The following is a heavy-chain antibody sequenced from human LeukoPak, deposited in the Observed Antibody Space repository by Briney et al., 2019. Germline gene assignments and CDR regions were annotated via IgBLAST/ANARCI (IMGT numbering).Heavy chain of an antibody. V-gene: IGHV3-30*02. CDR3: AKDGIGVYAFDI. CDR2: IGNDGSNK. D-gene: IGHD1-1*01. CDR1: GFTFSYYG. Sequence: HSGGSLRLSCAASGFTFSYYGIHWVRQAPGKGMEWVAFIGNDGSNKYYTDSVQGRVTISRDNSKNTMSLQMNSLRVDDTTVYYCAKDGIGVYAFDIWGQGTVVTVSS. J-gene: IGHJ3*02.